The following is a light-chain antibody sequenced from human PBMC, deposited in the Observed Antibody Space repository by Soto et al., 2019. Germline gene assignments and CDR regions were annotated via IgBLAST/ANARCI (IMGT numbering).Light chain of an antibody. CDR3: QQYNNWPPWT. V-gene: IGKV3-15*01. Sequence: EIVMTQSPATLSVTPGERVTLSCWASQSVSSNLAWYQQKPGQAPRLLIYGTSTRATGIPARFSGSGSGTGFTLTISSLQSEDFAVYYCQQYNNWPPWTFCQGTKVEIK. CDR1: QSVSSN. CDR2: GTS. J-gene: IGKJ1*01.